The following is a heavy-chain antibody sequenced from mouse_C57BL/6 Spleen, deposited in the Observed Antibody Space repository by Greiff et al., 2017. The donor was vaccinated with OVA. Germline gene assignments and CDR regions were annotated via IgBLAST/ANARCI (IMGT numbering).Heavy chain of an antibody. J-gene: IGHJ2*01. CDR2: INPNNGGT. D-gene: IGHD1-1*01. CDR3: ARMGYYYYGSSLDY. Sequence: EVQLQQSGPELVKPGASVKISCKASGYTFTDYYMNWVKQSHGKSLEWIGDINPNNGGTSYNQKFKGKATLTVDKSSSTAYMELRSLTSEDSAVYYCARMGYYYYGSSLDYWGQGTTLTVSS. V-gene: IGHV1-26*01. CDR1: GYTFTDYY.